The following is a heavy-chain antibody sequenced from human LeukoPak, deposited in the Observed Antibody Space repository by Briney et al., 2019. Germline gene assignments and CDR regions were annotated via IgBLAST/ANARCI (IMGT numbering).Heavy chain of an antibody. D-gene: IGHD6-6*01. J-gene: IGHJ3*02. V-gene: IGHV1-2*02. Sequence: ASVKVSCTASGYTFTGYYMHWVRQAPGQGLEWMGWINPNSGGTNYAQKFQGRVTMTRDTSISTAYMELSRLRSDDTAVYYCARDREQLVAFDIWGQGTMVTVSS. CDR2: INPNSGGT. CDR3: ARDREQLVAFDI. CDR1: GYTFTGYY.